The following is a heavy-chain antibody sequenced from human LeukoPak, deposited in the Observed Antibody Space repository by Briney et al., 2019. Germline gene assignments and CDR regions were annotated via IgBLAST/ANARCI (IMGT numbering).Heavy chain of an antibody. Sequence: SQTLPLTCAISGDSVSSNSAAWNWIRQSPSRGLEWLGRTYYRSKWYNDYAVSVKSRITINPDTSKNQFSLQLNSVTPEDTAVYYCASQAYCSSTSCARAPFDPWGQGTLVTVSS. CDR1: GDSVSSNSAA. V-gene: IGHV6-1*01. CDR2: TYYRSKWYN. CDR3: ASQAYCSSTSCARAPFDP. J-gene: IGHJ5*02. D-gene: IGHD2-2*01.